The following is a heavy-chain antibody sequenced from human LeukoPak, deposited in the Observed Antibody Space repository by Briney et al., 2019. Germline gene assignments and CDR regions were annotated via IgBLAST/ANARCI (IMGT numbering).Heavy chain of an antibody. D-gene: IGHD3-3*01. CDR3: ASSYLWSGYSSR. V-gene: IGHV4-38-2*01. CDR2: SDHSGST. Sequence: SETLSLTCAASGYSISSDYYCGGIRQPPGEGLEGIGISDHSGSTYYNPSLKSRLTISVDTSKNPFSLKLNSLTAADTAVYYCASSYLWSGYSSRWGQGTLVTAPS. CDR1: GYSISSDYY. J-gene: IGHJ4*02.